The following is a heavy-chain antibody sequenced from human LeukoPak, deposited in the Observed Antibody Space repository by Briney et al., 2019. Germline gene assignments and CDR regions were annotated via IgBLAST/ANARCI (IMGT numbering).Heavy chain of an antibody. Sequence: NPGGSLRLSCAASGFTFSSYSMNWVRQAPGKGLEWVSSISSSSSYIYYADSVKGRFTISRDNAKNSLYLQMNSLRAEDTAVYYCARSLYCSSTSCRYYYYYYMDVWGKGTTVTVSS. J-gene: IGHJ6*03. CDR1: GFTFSSYS. D-gene: IGHD2-2*01. V-gene: IGHV3-21*01. CDR3: ARSLYCSSTSCRYYYYYYMDV. CDR2: ISSSSSYI.